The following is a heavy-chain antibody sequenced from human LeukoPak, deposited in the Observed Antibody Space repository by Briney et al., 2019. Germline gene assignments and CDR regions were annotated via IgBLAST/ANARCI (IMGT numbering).Heavy chain of an antibody. CDR3: ARWGGTRQYYFDY. CDR2: TRFDGSIK. CDR1: GSIFSDYG. V-gene: IGHV3-33*01. J-gene: IGHJ4*02. Sequence: PGRSLRLSCAVSGSIFSDYGFHWVRQAPGKGLEWVAVTRFDGSIKQYADSVKGRFTISRDDSKNTLYLQMNSLKSEDTAVYYCARWGGTRQYYFDYWGRGTLVTVSS. D-gene: IGHD1-1*01.